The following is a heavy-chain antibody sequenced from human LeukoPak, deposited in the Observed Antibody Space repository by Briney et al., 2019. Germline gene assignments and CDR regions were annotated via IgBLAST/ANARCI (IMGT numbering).Heavy chain of an antibody. CDR2: IYYSGST. Sequence: PSETLSLTCAVYGGSFSGYYWSWIRQPPGKGLEWIGYIYYSGSTNYNPSLKSRVTISVDTSKNQFSLKLSSVTAADTAVYYCARAGGRGSYQTPQFDYWGQGTLVTGSS. CDR3: ARAGGRGSYQTPQFDY. J-gene: IGHJ4*01. V-gene: IGHV4-59*01. D-gene: IGHD1-26*01. CDR1: GGSFSGYY.